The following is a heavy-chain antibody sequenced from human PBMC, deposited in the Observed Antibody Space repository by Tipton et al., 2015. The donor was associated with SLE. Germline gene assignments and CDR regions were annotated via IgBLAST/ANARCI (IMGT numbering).Heavy chain of an antibody. J-gene: IGHJ4*02. Sequence: TLSLTCTVSGGSISSHYWSWIRPPPGKGLEWIGYIYYSGSTNYNPSLKSRVTRSVDTSKNQFSLKLSSVTAADTAVYYCARGSFMVRGVFEYWGQGTLVTVSS. CDR3: ARGSFMVRGVFEY. V-gene: IGHV4-59*11. CDR1: GGSISSHY. CDR2: IYYSGST. D-gene: IGHD3-10*01.